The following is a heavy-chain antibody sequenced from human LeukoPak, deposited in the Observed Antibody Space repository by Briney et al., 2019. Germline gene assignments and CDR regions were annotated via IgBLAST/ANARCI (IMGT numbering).Heavy chain of an antibody. J-gene: IGHJ6*02. CDR3: VRHRSGDYAWLDV. CDR1: GGSISSGGYY. V-gene: IGHV4-61*08. D-gene: IGHD4-17*01. Sequence: PSETLSLTCTVSGGSISSGGYYWSWIRQPPGKGLEWIGYIHYSGTTNYNPSLKSRVSISADTSENQMSLRLSSVTAADTAVYYCVRHRSGDYAWLDVWGQGTTVTVSS. CDR2: IHYSGTT.